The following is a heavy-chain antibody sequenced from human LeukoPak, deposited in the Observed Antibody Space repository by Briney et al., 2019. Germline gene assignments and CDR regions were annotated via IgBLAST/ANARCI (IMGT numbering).Heavy chain of an antibody. CDR3: ARSQSGSYYDDAFDI. Sequence: GESLKISCKAFGYSFTIYWIAWVRQMPGKGLEWMGIIYPGDSDTRYSPSFQGQVTISADKSISTAYLQWSSLKASDTAMYYCARSQSGSYYDDAFDIWGQGTMVTVAS. D-gene: IGHD1-26*01. CDR2: IYPGDSDT. J-gene: IGHJ3*02. CDR1: GYSFTIYW. V-gene: IGHV5-51*01.